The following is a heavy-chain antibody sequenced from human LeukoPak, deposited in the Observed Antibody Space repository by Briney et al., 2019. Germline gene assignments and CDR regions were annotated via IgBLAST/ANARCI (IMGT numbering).Heavy chain of an antibody. Sequence: ASVKVSCKASGYTFTSYDINWVRQATGQGLEWMGWVNPNSGNTGYAQKFQGRVTMTRNTSISTAYMELSSLRSEDTAVYYCARGLYCSSTSCYVAPGWYFDLWGRGTLVTVSS. CDR3: ARGLYCSSTSCYVAPGWYFDL. J-gene: IGHJ2*01. D-gene: IGHD2-2*01. CDR1: GYTFTSYD. V-gene: IGHV1-8*01. CDR2: VNPNSGNT.